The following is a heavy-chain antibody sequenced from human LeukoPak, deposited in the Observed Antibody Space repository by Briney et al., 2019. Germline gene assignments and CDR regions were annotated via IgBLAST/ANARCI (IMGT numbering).Heavy chain of an antibody. J-gene: IGHJ3*02. CDR1: SGSISTSNYY. CDR3: ARDLGFGDSRGAFDI. D-gene: IGHD3-10*01. V-gene: IGHV4-61*01. CDR2: IYYSGST. Sequence: SETLSLTCTVSSGSISTSNYYWSWIRQPPGTGLEWIGYIYYSGSTNYNPSLKSRVTISVDTSKNQFSLKLSSVTAADTAVYYCARDLGFGDSRGAFDIWGQGTMVTVSS.